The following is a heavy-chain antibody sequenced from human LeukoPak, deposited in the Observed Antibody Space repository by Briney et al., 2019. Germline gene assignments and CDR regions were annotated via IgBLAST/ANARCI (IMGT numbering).Heavy chain of an antibody. CDR3: ARDWALSSGWYGFHY. V-gene: IGHV3-23*01. Sequence: PGGSLRLSCASSGFTFSSYAMSWVRQAPGKGLEWVSAISGSGGSTYYADSVKGRFTISRDNSKNTLYLQMNSLRAEDTAVYYCARDWALSSGWYGFHYWGQGTLVTVSS. J-gene: IGHJ4*02. CDR2: ISGSGGST. D-gene: IGHD6-19*01. CDR1: GFTFSSYA.